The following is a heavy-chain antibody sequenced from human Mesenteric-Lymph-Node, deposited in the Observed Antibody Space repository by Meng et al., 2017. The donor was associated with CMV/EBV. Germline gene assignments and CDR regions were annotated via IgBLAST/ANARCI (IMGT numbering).Heavy chain of an antibody. Sequence: GGSLRLSCAASGFTLDDYAMHWVRQAPGKGLEWVSGISWNSGSIGYADSVKGRFTISRDNAKNSLYLQMNSLRAEDTALYYCAKDKSPNYYYNGMDVWGQGTTVTVSS. D-gene: IGHD2-8*01. J-gene: IGHJ6*02. V-gene: IGHV3-9*01. CDR1: GFTLDDYA. CDR2: ISWNSGSI. CDR3: AKDKSPNYYYNGMDV.